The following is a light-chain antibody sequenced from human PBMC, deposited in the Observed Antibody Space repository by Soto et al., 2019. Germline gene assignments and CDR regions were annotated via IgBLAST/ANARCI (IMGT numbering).Light chain of an antibody. J-gene: IGLJ1*01. Sequence: QSVLTQPASVSGSPGQSITISCTGTSSDVGAYTSVSWYRQHPGKAPKLMIYEVNKRPSGVPDRFSGSKSGNTASLTVSGLQAEDEADYYCSSYAGSSNVFGTGTQLTVL. CDR2: EVN. V-gene: IGLV2-8*01. CDR3: SSYAGSSNV. CDR1: SSDVGAYTS.